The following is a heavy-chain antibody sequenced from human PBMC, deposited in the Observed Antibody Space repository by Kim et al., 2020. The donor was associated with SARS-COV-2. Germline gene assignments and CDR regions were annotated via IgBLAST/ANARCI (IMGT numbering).Heavy chain of an antibody. CDR3: ARDWVRRCGVDV. CDR1: GFTFSSYS. J-gene: IGHJ6*02. Sequence: GGSLRLSCAASGFTFSSYSMTWVRQAPGKGLEWVSSIRSSSNYIYYADSVKGRFTISRDNAKNSLYLHMNSLRAEDTAVYYCARDWVRRCGVDVWGQGTTVTVSS. D-gene: IGHD1-1*01. CDR2: IRSSSNYI. V-gene: IGHV3-21*01.